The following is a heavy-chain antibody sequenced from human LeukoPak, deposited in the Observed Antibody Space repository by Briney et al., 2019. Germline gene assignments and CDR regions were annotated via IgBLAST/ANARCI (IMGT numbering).Heavy chain of an antibody. CDR2: IYYSGST. Sequence: SETLSLTCSVSGGSISSSSYYWGWIRQPPGKGLEWIGSIYYSGSTYYNPSLKSRVTISVDTSKNQFSLKLSSVTAADTAVYYCARVRFAVAANDYWGQGTLVTVSS. J-gene: IGHJ4*02. CDR3: ARVRFAVAANDY. D-gene: IGHD6-19*01. V-gene: IGHV4-39*07. CDR1: GGSISSSSYY.